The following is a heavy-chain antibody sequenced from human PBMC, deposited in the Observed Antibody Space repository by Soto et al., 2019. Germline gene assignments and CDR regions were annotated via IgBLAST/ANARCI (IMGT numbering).Heavy chain of an antibody. CDR3: AKSASYDILTGSDY. J-gene: IGHJ4*02. D-gene: IGHD3-9*01. Sequence: GGSLRLSCAASGFTFDDYAMHWVRQAPGKGLEWVSGISWNSGSIGYADSVKGRFTISRGNAKNSLDLQMNSLRAEDTALYYCAKSASYDILTGSDYWGQGTLVTVSS. CDR1: GFTFDDYA. CDR2: ISWNSGSI. V-gene: IGHV3-9*01.